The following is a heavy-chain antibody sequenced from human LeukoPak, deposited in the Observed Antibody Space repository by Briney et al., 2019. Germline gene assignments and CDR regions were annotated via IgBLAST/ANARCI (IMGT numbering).Heavy chain of an antibody. CDR2: INPNSGGT. CDR1: GYTFTGYY. D-gene: IGHD1-26*01. V-gene: IGHV1-2*02. CDR3: ARVSRARSGYYYYMDV. J-gene: IGHJ6*03. Sequence: ASVKVSCKASGYTFTGYYIHWVRQAPGQGLEWMGWINPNSGGTNYAQKFQGRVTMTRDTSISTAYMELSRLRSDDTAVYYCARVSRARSGYYYYMDVWGKGTTVTVSS.